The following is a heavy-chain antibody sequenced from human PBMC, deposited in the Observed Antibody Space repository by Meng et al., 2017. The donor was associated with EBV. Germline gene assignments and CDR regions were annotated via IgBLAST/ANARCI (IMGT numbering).Heavy chain of an antibody. CDR2: LIPMSDAP. V-gene: IGHV1-69*01. CDR1: GGTFRGDA. J-gene: IGHJ4*02. D-gene: IGHD3-10*01. Sequence: VQLVQSGAGGKKPGALGKVSCKTSGGTFRGDAVSWVRQAPGQGLEWMGGLIPMSDAPYYAQKFQDRVTITADESTSTHYMDLSGLRSEDTAVYYCASESGRGFTPDYWGQGTLVTVSS. CDR3: ASESGRGFTPDY.